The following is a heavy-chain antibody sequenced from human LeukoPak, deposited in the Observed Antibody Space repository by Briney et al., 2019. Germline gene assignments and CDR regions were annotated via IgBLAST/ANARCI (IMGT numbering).Heavy chain of an antibody. CDR3: ARGTGNYYGY. D-gene: IGHD3/OR15-3a*01. CDR1: GFPFSSYG. J-gene: IGHJ4*02. Sequence: GGSPRLSCTASGFPFSSYGMHWVRQAPGKGLVWVTVIWPDGSIKYYADSVKGRFTVSRDNSKNTLYLQMNSLRAEDTAVYYCARGTGNYYGYWGQGTLVTVSS. CDR2: IWPDGSIK. V-gene: IGHV3-33*01.